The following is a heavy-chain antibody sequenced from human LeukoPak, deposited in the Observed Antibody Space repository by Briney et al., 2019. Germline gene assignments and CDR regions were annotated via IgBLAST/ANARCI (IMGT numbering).Heavy chain of an antibody. CDR3: ARDAAIYDSSSFYYLW. J-gene: IGHJ4*02. D-gene: IGHD3-22*01. CDR1: GYTFTSYD. V-gene: IGHV1-69*13. Sequence: SVKVSCKASGYTFTSYDINWVRQATGQGLEWMGGITPIFGTANYAQKLQGRVTITADESTSTAYMELRSLRSEDTAVYYCARDAAIYDSSSFYYLWWGQGTLVTVSS. CDR2: ITPIFGTA.